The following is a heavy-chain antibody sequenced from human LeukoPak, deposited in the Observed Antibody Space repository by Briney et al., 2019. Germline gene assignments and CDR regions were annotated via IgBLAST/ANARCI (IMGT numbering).Heavy chain of an antibody. V-gene: IGHV3-11*04. J-gene: IGHJ3*02. CDR1: GFTFSDYY. Sequence: GGSLRLSCAAYGFTFSDYYMRWNRPAPGKGREWVSYISSSCSTQYYASAAKGRFTISRDNAKSSLYLQMDSPRAEDTAVYYCARDPIPGYDAFDIWGQGTMVSVSS. CDR3: ARDPIPGYDAFDI. D-gene: IGHD1-14*01. CDR2: ISSSCSTQ.